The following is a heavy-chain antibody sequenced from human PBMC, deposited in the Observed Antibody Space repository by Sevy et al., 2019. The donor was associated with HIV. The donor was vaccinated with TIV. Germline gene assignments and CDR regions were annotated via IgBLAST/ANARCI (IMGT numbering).Heavy chain of an antibody. CDR1: GFTFSSYW. CDR2: INIDGSST. V-gene: IGHV3-74*01. J-gene: IGHJ4*02. CDR3: ARDTAQGYCSGGSCFIDY. D-gene: IGHD2-15*01. Sequence: GGSLRLSCAASGFTFSSYWMHWVRQAPGKGLVWVSRINIDGSSTSYADSVKGRFTISRDNDKNTLYLQMDSLRAEDTAVYYCARDTAQGYCSGGSCFIDYWGQGTLVTVSS.